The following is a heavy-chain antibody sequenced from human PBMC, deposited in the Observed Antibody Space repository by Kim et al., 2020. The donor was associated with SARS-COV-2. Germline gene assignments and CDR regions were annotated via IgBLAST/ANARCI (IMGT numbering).Heavy chain of an antibody. Sequence: RVTISVDTSKNQFSLKLSSVTAADTAVYYCARELSLRYFDWLPRASYFDYWGQGTLVTVSS. D-gene: IGHD3-9*01. CDR3: ARELSLRYFDWLPRASYFDY. V-gene: IGHV4-59*01. J-gene: IGHJ4*02.